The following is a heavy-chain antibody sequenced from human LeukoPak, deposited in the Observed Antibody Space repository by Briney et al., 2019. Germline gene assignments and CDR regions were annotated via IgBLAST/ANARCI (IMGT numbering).Heavy chain of an antibody. V-gene: IGHV3-15*01. CDR2: IKSKTDGGTT. CDR1: GFTFSNAW. J-gene: IGHJ3*02. CDR3: AKIPVFGITIFGVVTDDAFDI. D-gene: IGHD3-3*01. Sequence: GGSLRLSCAASGFTFSNAWMSWVRQAPGKGLEWVGRIKSKTDGGTTDYAAPVKGRFTISRDDSKNTLYLQMNSLRAEDTAVYYCAKIPVFGITIFGVVTDDAFDIWGQGTLVTVSS.